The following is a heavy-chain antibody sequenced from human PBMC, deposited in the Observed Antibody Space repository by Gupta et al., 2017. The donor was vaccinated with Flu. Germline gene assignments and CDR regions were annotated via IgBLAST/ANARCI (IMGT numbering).Heavy chain of an antibody. Sequence: QVQLQQWGAGLLKPSETLSLTCAVYGGSFSGYYWSWIRQPPGKGLEWIGEINHSGSTNYNPSLKSRVTISVDTSKNQFSLKLSSVTAADTAVYYCARGRALRYFDWLFFDYWGQGTLVTVSS. CDR3: ARGRALRYFDWLFFDY. D-gene: IGHD3-9*01. CDR2: INHSGST. CDR1: GGSFSGYY. J-gene: IGHJ4*02. V-gene: IGHV4-34*01.